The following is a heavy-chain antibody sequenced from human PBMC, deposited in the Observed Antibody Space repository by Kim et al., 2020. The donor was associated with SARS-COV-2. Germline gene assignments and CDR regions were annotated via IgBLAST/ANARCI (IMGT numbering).Heavy chain of an antibody. Sequence: SETLSLTCTVSGGSISSYYWSWIRQPPGKGLEWIGYIYYSGSTNYNPSLKSRVTISVDTSKNQFSLKLSSVTAADTAVYYCARDTYYYDSSGYFYYYYGMDVWGQGTTVTVSS. CDR2: IYYSGST. V-gene: IGHV4-59*01. J-gene: IGHJ6*02. CDR1: GGSISSYY. D-gene: IGHD3-22*01. CDR3: ARDTYYYDSSGYFYYYYGMDV.